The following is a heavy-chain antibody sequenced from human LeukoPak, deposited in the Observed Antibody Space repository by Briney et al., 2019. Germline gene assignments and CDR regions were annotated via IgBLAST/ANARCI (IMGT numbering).Heavy chain of an antibody. D-gene: IGHD6-13*01. CDR2: MNPNSGNT. Sequence: ASVKVSCKASGYTFTSYDINWVRQATGQGLEWMGWMNPNSGNTGYAQKFQGRVTITADKSTSTAYMELSSLRSEDTAVYYCARDSRIAAAGYYYYYYGMDVWGQGTTVTVSS. V-gene: IGHV1-8*03. J-gene: IGHJ6*02. CDR3: ARDSRIAAAGYYYYYYGMDV. CDR1: GYTFTSYD.